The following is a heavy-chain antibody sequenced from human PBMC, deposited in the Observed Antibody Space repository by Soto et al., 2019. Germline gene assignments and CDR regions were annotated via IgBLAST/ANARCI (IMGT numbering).Heavy chain of an antibody. CDR1: GDSLSTYY. V-gene: IGHV4-4*07. CDR3: ARDQSGAADC. Sequence: PSEILSLTCPVSGDSLSTYYWNWIRQSAEKGLEWIGRISATGTTTYIPSLKSRITLSVDTSKNEFSLNLKFVTAADTAVYFCARDQSGAADCWGPGTLVTVSA. D-gene: IGHD2-21*01. CDR2: ISATGTT. J-gene: IGHJ4*03.